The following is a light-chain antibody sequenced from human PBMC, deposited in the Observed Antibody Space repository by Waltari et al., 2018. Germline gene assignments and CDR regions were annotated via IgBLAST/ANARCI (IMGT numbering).Light chain of an antibody. CDR3: QTWGTGSWV. J-gene: IGLJ3*02. CDR1: SGHSSYA. V-gene: IGLV4-69*01. Sequence: QLVLTQSPSASASLGASVTFTCTLSSGHSSYAIAWHQQQPDKGPRYLMKINNDDTHTKGDGIPDRFSGSSSGAERYLTISSLQSEDEADYYCQTWGTGSWVFGGGTKLTVL. CDR2: INNDDTH.